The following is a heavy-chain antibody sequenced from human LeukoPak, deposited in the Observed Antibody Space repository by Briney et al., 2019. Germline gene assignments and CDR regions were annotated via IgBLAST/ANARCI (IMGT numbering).Heavy chain of an antibody. V-gene: IGHV1-18*01. CDR1: GYRFTSDG. D-gene: IGHD4-23*01. CDR2: ISVNSGYT. CDR3: ARSRGVTVSGPQFDY. J-gene: IGHJ4*02. Sequence: GASVKVSCKASGYRFTSDGIAWVRQAPGQGLEWMGWISVNSGYTNYAQKVQGRVTMTADTSTSTVYMELRSLRSDDTAIYYCARSRGVTVSGPQFDYWGQGTLVTVSS.